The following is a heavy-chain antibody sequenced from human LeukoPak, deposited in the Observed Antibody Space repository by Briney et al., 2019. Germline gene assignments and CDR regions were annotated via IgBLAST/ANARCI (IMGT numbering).Heavy chain of an antibody. Sequence: PGGTLRLSCAASGFTFSSHGMNWVRQAPGKGLEWVSGISPNGVITYYADSVKGRFTISRDNSKNTLYLQMNSLRAEDTAVYYCARGVSGYSSSWYPWFDPWGQGTLVTVSS. D-gene: IGHD6-13*01. J-gene: IGHJ5*02. CDR2: ISPNGVIT. CDR3: ARGVSGYSSSWYPWFDP. CDR1: GFTFSSHG. V-gene: IGHV3-23*01.